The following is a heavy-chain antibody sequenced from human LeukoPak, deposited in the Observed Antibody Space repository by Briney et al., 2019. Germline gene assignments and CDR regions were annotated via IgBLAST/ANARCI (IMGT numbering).Heavy chain of an antibody. V-gene: IGHV1-69*13. CDR2: IIPIFGTA. CDR3: ARGSHVEYGLYYYYYMDV. D-gene: IGHD2-2*01. CDR1: GGTFSSYA. J-gene: IGHJ6*03. Sequence: SVKVSCKASGGTFSSYAISWVRQAPGQGLEWMGGIIPIFGTANYAQKFQGRVTITADESTSTAYMELSSLRSEDTAVYYCARGSHVEYGLYYYYYMDVWGKGTTVTVSS.